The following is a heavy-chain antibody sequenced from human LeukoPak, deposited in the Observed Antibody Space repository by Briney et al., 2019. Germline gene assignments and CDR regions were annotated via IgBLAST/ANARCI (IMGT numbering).Heavy chain of an antibody. CDR3: ARENYGSGSYYLDY. J-gene: IGHJ4*02. D-gene: IGHD3-10*01. CDR1: GFPFSRNS. V-gene: IGHV3-23*01. CDR2: ISSGGVDT. Sequence: GGSLRLSCAVSGFPFSRNSMSWVRKAPGKGLEWISAISSGGVDTFYADSVKGRFTISRDNSKNTLYLQMNSLRAEDTAVYYCARENYGSGSYYLDYWGQGTLVTVSS.